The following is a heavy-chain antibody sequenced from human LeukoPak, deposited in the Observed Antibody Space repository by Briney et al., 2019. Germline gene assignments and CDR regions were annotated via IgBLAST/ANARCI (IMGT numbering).Heavy chain of an antibody. CDR2: ISYDGSNK. Sequence: GRSLRLSCAASGFTFSSCAMHWVRQAPGKGLEWVAVISYDGSNKYYADSVKGRFTISRDNSKNTLYLQMNSLRAEDTAVYYYARDDCSSTSCYVGYYYGMDVWGQGTTVTVSS. CDR3: ARDDCSSTSCYVGYYYGMDV. J-gene: IGHJ6*02. V-gene: IGHV3-30-3*01. CDR1: GFTFSSCA. D-gene: IGHD2-2*01.